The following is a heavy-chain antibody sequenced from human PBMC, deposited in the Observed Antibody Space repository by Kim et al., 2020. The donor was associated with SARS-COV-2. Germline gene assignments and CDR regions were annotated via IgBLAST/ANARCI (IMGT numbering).Heavy chain of an antibody. V-gene: IGHV3-23*01. D-gene: IGHD5-12*01. CDR2: IKAPDDNS. CDR1: GFSFGTFD. Sequence: GGSLRLSCVASGFSFGTFDMSWVRQVPGKGLKWVSVIKAPDDNSYYAESVRGRFTVSRDSARNTLYLQMNNLRADDTAVYYCVKGAWLDYWGPGTLVTVSS. CDR3: VKGAWLDY. J-gene: IGHJ4*02.